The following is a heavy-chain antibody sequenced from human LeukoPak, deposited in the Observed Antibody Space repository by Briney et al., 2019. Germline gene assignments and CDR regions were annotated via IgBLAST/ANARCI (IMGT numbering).Heavy chain of an antibody. D-gene: IGHD2-2*01. Sequence: GASVKVSCKASGYTFTKYGISWVRQAPGQGLEWMGWISGYSGNTEYAQNAQGRVTMTTDTSASTVYMDLRSLRSDDTAVYFCARAHCSSTTCFFDYWGQGTLVTVSS. CDR1: GYTFTKYG. J-gene: IGHJ4*02. CDR2: ISGYSGNT. CDR3: ARAHCSSTTCFFDY. V-gene: IGHV1-18*01.